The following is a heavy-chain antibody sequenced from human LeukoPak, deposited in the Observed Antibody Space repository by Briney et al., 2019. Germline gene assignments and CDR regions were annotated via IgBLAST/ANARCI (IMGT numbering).Heavy chain of an antibody. CDR2: IYYSGGT. CDR1: GGSVSRSDSY. V-gene: IGHV4-39*01. CDR3: ARRRYYDSSGYLE. J-gene: IGHJ1*01. D-gene: IGHD3-22*01. Sequence: PSETLSLTCTIFGGSVSRSDSYWDSIRQPPGKGLEWIGTIYYSGGTYYSPSLKSRVTLSVDMSNNQFSLTLSSVTSADTALYFCARRRYYDSSGYLEWGQGTLVTVSS.